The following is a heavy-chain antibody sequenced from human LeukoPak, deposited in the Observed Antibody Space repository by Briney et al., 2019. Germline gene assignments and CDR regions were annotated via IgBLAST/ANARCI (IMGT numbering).Heavy chain of an antibody. J-gene: IGHJ4*02. Sequence: GGSLRLSCAASGFTFSSYAMSWVRQAPGKGLEWVSAISGSGGSTYYVDSVKGRFTISRDNSKNTLYLQMNSLRAEDTAVYYCAKGGVIGYCSSTSCQAQAYWGQGTLVTVSS. CDR2: ISGSGGST. CDR1: GFTFSSYA. CDR3: AKGGVIGYCSSTSCQAQAY. D-gene: IGHD2-2*01. V-gene: IGHV3-23*01.